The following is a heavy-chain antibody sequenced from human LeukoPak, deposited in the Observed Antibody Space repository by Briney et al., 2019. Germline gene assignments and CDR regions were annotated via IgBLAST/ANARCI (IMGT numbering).Heavy chain of an antibody. V-gene: IGHV3-64*01. CDR2: ISSNGGST. J-gene: IGHJ4*02. CDR3: ARRAARRDY. Sequence: GGSLRLSCAASGFTFSSYAMHWVRQAPGKGLEYVSAISSNGGSTYYANSVKGRFTISRDNSKNTLYLQMGSLRAEDMAVYYCARRAARRDYWGQGTLVTVSS. D-gene: IGHD6-6*01. CDR1: GFTFSSYA.